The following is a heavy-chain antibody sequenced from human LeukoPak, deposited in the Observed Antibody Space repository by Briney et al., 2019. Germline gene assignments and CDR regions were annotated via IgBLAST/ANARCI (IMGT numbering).Heavy chain of an antibody. CDR2: IYYSGST. Sequence: SETLSLTCTVSNGSISTYFWNWIRQPPGKGLEWIGSIYYSGSTNYNPSLKSRVTISVDTSKNQFSLKLSSVTAADTAVYYCVRRSGYSSSEDYWGQGILVTVSS. CDR3: VRRSGYSSSEDY. J-gene: IGHJ4*02. D-gene: IGHD3-22*01. V-gene: IGHV4-59*08. CDR1: NGSISTYF.